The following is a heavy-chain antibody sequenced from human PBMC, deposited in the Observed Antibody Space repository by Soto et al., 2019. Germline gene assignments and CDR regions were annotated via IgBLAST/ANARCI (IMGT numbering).Heavy chain of an antibody. CDR3: AKDYNWNPDAFDI. CDR2: VSGSGGST. CDR1: GFIFSSYA. J-gene: IGHJ3*02. V-gene: IGHV3-23*01. Sequence: EVQLLESRGGLVQPGGSLRLSCAASGFIFSSYAMNWVRQAPGKGLEWVSAVSGSGGSTYYADSVKGRFTISRDNSKNTLYLQMNSLRADDTAVYYCAKDYNWNPDAFDIWGQGTMVTVSS. D-gene: IGHD1-20*01.